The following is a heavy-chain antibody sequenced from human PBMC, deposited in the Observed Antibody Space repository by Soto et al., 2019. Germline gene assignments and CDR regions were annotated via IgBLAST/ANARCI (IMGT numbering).Heavy chain of an antibody. J-gene: IGHJ6*02. D-gene: IGHD3-10*01. CDR3: ARGSVRYGSGREGMDV. Sequence: TLSLTCAVSGGSISSSNWWSWVRQPPGKGLEWIGEIYHSGSTNYNPSLKSRVTISVDKSKNQFSLKLSSVTAADTAVYYCARGSVRYGSGREGMDVWGQGTTVTVSS. V-gene: IGHV4-4*02. CDR2: IYHSGST. CDR1: GGSISSSNW.